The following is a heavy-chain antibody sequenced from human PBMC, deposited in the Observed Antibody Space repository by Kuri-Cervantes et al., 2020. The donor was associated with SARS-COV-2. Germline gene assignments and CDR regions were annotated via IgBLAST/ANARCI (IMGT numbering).Heavy chain of an antibody. CDR2: INHSGST. CDR1: GGSSSGYY. J-gene: IGHJ6*03. D-gene: IGHD4-17*01. CDR3: ARGSYDYYYYYYMDV. Sequence: GSLRLSCAVYGGSSSGYYWSWIRQPPGKGLEWIGEINHSGSTNYNPSLKGRVTISVDTSKNQFSLKLSSVTAADTAVYYCARGSYDYYYYYYMDVWGKGTTVTVSS. V-gene: IGHV4-34*01.